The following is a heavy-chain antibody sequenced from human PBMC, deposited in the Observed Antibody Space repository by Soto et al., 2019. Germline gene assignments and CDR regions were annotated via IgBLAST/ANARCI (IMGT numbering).Heavy chain of an antibody. CDR1: GLTFSSYS. Sequence: GGSLRLSCAASGLTFSSYSMNWVRQAPGKGLEWVSSISSSSSYIYYADSVKGRFTISRDNAKNSLYLQMNSLRAEDTAVYYCARVEVGSTDYGMDVWGQGTTVTVSA. CDR3: ARVEVGSTDYGMDV. J-gene: IGHJ6*01. V-gene: IGHV3-21*01. D-gene: IGHD1-26*01. CDR2: ISSSSSYI.